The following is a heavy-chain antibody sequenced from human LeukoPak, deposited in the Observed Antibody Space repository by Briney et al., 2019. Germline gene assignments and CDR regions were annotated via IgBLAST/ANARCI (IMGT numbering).Heavy chain of an antibody. CDR3: ASHPTGSGSYYSY. CDR2: IRYDGSNK. J-gene: IGHJ4*02. D-gene: IGHD3-10*01. Sequence: GGSLRLSCAASGFTFSSYGMHWVRQAPGKGLEWVAFIRYDGSNKYYADSVKGRFTISRDNSKNTLYLQMNSLRAEDTAVYYCASHPTGSGSYYSYWGQGTLVTVSS. CDR1: GFTFSSYG. V-gene: IGHV3-30*02.